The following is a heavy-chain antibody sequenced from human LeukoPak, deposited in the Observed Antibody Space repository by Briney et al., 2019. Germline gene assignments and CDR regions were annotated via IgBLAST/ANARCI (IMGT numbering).Heavy chain of an antibody. CDR3: AREPYYYDSSGYQYYYYGMDV. CDR1: GGSISSYY. V-gene: IGHV4-59*01. D-gene: IGHD3-22*01. J-gene: IGHJ6*02. Sequence: PSETLSLTCTVSGGSISSYYWSWIRQPPGKGLEWIGYIYYGGSTNYNPSLKSRVTISVDTSKNQFSLKLSSVTAADTAVYYCAREPYYYDSSGYQYYYYGMDVWGQGTTVTVSS. CDR2: IYYGGST.